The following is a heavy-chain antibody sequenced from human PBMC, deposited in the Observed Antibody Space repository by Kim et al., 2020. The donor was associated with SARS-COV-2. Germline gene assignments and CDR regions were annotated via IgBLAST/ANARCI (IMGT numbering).Heavy chain of an antibody. CDR1: GFTFSSYA. D-gene: IGHD6-19*01. CDR2: ISSNGGST. J-gene: IGHJ4*02. Sequence: GGSLRLSCAASGFTFSSYAMHWVRQAPGKGLEYVSAISSNGGSTYYANSVKGRFTISRDNSKNTLYLQMGSLRAEDMAVYYCARVRGGGWSSIGPIDYWGQGTLVTVSS. CDR3: ARVRGGGWSSIGPIDY. V-gene: IGHV3-64*01.